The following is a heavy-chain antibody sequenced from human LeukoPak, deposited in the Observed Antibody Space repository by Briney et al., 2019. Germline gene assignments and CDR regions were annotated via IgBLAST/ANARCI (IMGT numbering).Heavy chain of an antibody. Sequence: GASVKVSCKASGYTFTGYYMHWVRQAPGQGLEWMGWINPNSGGTNYAQKFQGWVTMTRDTSISTAYMELSRLRSDDTAVYYCARGRGGSCQSPSCYYYYMDVWGKGTTVTVSS. CDR1: GYTFTGYY. J-gene: IGHJ6*03. CDR3: ARGRGGSCQSPSCYYYYMDV. V-gene: IGHV1-2*04. CDR2: INPNSGGT. D-gene: IGHD2-15*01.